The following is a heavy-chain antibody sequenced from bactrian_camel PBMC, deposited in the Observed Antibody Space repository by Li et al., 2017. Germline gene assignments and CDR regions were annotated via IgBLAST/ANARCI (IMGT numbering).Heavy chain of an antibody. CDR3: TFHCLWEHH. J-gene: IGHJ4*01. CDR2: IFSGGIT. Sequence: HVQLVESGGGSVQAGGSLRLSCAAAGDTSGNNVVAWFRQAPGKERELVSRIFSGGITQYGDFVEGRFTISQDSAENMVFLQMNSLRPEDTAMYYCTFHCLWEHHWGQGTQVTVS. CDR1: GDTSGNNV. V-gene: IGHV3S53*01. D-gene: IGHD3*01.